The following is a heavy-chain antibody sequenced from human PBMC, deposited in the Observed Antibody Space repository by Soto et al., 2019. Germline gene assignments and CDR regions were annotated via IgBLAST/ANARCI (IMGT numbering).Heavy chain of an antibody. CDR1: GFTFSSYG. Sequence: QVQLVESGGGVVQPGRSLRLSCAASGFTFSSYGMHWVRQAPGKGLEWVAVISYDGSNKYYADSVKGRFTISRDNSKNTLYLQMNSLRAEDTAVYYCAKDRAGSSSSFYYGMDVWGQGTTVTVSS. CDR3: AKDRAGSSSSFYYGMDV. J-gene: IGHJ6*02. D-gene: IGHD6-6*01. CDR2: ISYDGSNK. V-gene: IGHV3-30*18.